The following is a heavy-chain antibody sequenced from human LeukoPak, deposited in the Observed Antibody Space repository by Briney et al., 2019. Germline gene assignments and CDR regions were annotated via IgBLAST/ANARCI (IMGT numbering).Heavy chain of an antibody. J-gene: IGHJ4*02. Sequence: ASVKVSCKASGYTFTSYSISWVRQAPGQGLEWMGWISAYNGNTNYAQKLQGRVTMTTDTSTSTAYMELRSLRSDDTAVYYCARALRVAVAGTEIDYWGQGTLVTVSS. V-gene: IGHV1-18*01. CDR3: ARALRVAVAGTEIDY. D-gene: IGHD6-19*01. CDR2: ISAYNGNT. CDR1: GYTFTSYS.